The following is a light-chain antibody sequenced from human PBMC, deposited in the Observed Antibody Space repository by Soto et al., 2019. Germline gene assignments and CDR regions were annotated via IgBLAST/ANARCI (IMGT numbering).Light chain of an antibody. J-gene: IGKJ4*01. CDR2: LGS. V-gene: IGKV2-28*01. CDR1: QSLLHSNGYNY. Sequence: DIVMTQSPLSLPVTPGEPASISCRSSQSLLHSNGYNYLDWYLQKPGQSPQLLIYLGSNRASGVXEXXSGSGSGTDFTLKISRVEAEDVGVYYCMQALQTPRTFGGGTKVEIK. CDR3: MQALQTPRT.